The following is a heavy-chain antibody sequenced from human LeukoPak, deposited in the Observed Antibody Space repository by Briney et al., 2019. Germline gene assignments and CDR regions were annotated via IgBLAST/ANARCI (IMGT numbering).Heavy chain of an antibody. CDR2: INHSGSA. D-gene: IGHD5-18*01. CDR3: ARGRRRTNRDSLWLRDGAFDI. J-gene: IGHJ3*02. V-gene: IGHV4-34*01. Sequence: SETLSLTCAVYGGSFSGYYWSWIRQPPGKGLEWIWEINHSGSANYNPSLKSRVTISVDTSKNQFSLKLSSVTAADTAVYYCARGRRRTNRDSLWLRDGAFDIWGQGTMVTVSS. CDR1: GGSFSGYY.